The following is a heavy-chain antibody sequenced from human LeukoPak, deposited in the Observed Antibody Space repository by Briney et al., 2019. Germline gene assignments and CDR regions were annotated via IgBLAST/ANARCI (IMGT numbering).Heavy chain of an antibody. CDR1: GFTFSSYA. Sequence: PGGSLRLSCAASGFTFSSYAMSWVRQAPGKGLEWVSGINWNGGSTGYADSVKGRFAISRDNAKNSLYLQMNNLRAEDTAVYYCARDNDRKDDSWGQGTLVTVSS. J-gene: IGHJ5*02. V-gene: IGHV3-20*04. CDR2: INWNGGST. D-gene: IGHD3-16*01. CDR3: ARDNDRKDDS.